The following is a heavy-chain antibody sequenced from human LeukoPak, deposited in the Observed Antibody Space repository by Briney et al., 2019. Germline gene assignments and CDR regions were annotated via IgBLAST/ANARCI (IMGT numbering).Heavy chain of an antibody. CDR3: ARHSSHYYDSSGYYGPADY. CDR2: IYYSGST. CDR1: GGSFSGYY. J-gene: IGHJ4*02. Sequence: PSETLSLTCAVYGGSFSGYYWSWIRQPPGKGLEWIGYIYYSGSTNYNPSLKSRVTISVDTSKNQFSLKLSSVTAADTAVYYCARHSSHYYDSSGYYGPADYWGQGTLVTVSS. V-gene: IGHV4-59*08. D-gene: IGHD3-22*01.